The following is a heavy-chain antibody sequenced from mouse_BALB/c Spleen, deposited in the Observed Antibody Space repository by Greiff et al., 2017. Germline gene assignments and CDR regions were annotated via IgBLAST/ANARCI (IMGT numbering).Heavy chain of an antibody. D-gene: IGHD2-2*01. CDR1: GFDFSRYW. CDR3: ARPGDGYDEDAMGY. J-gene: IGHJ4*01. Sequence: VQLQQSGGGLVQPGGSLKLSCAASGFDFSRYWMSWVRQAPGKGLEWIGEINPDSSTINYTPSLKDKFIISRDNAKNTLYLQMSKVRSEDTALYYCARPGDGYDEDAMGYWGQGTSVTVSS. CDR2: INPDSSTI. V-gene: IGHV4-1*02.